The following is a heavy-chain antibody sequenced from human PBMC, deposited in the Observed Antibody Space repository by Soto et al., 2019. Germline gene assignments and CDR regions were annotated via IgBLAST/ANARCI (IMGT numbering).Heavy chain of an antibody. CDR1: GYTFTSYG. Sequence: QVQLVQSGAEVKKPGASVKVSCKASGYTFTSYGISWVRQAPRQGLEWMGWINAYNGNTNYAQKLQGRVTMTTDTYLSTAYRVLRSLRSDDTAVYYCASVLPRFDRWGQGTLVTVSS. CDR2: INAYNGNT. J-gene: IGHJ5*02. CDR3: ASVLPRFDR. V-gene: IGHV1-18*01.